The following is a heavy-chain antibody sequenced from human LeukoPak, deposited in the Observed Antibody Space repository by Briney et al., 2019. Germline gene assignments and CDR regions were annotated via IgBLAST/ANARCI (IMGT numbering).Heavy chain of an antibody. CDR2: IRYDGSNK. J-gene: IGHJ4*02. V-gene: IGHV3-30*02. CDR1: GFTFNSYG. CDR3: ARDFPHPGPLYY. Sequence: PGGSLRLSCAASGFTFNSYGMHWVRQAPGKGLEWVAFIRYDGSNKYYADSVKGRFTISRDNSKNTLYLQMNSLRAEDTAVYYCARDFPHPGPLYYWGQGTLVTVSS.